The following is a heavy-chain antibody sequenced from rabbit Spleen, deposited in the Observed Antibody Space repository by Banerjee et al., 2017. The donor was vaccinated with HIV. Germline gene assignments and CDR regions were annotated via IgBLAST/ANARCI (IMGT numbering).Heavy chain of an antibody. CDR3: ARDAGTSFSTYGMDL. CDR2: IDVVRSSTKT. D-gene: IGHD8-1*01. V-gene: IGHV1S45*01. J-gene: IGHJ6*01. CDR1: GFSFSSGYD. Sequence: QEQLVESGGGLVKPEGSLKLSCTASGFSFSSGYDMCWVRQAPGKGLEWIACIDVVRSSTKTYYTSWARGRFTVSKTSSTTVTLRMTSLTAADTATYFCARDAGTSFSTYGMDLWGPGTLVTVS.